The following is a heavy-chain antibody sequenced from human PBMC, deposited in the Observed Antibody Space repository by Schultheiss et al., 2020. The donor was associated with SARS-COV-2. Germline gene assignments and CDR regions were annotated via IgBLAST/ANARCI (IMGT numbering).Heavy chain of an antibody. V-gene: IGHV4-34*01. CDR1: GGSFSGYY. J-gene: IGHJ4*02. Sequence: SETLSLTCAVYGGSFSGYYWSWIRQPPGKGLEWIGEINHSGSTNYNPSLKSRVTISVDTSKNQFSLKLSSVTAADTAVYYCAADPNYDFWSGYYTVTPSFDYWGQGTLVTVSS. D-gene: IGHD3-3*01. CDR3: AADPNYDFWSGYYTVTPSFDY. CDR2: INHSGST.